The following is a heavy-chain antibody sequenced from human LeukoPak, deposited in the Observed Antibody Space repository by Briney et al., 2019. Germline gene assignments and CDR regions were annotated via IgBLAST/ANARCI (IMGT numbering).Heavy chain of an antibody. V-gene: IGHV4-59*11. J-gene: IGHJ3*02. Sequence: ASETLSLTCTVSVGSISSHYWSWIRQPPGKGLEWIWYIYYSGSTNYNPSLTSRVTISVDTSKNQFSLKLSSVTAADTAVYYCARESLAADAFDIWGQGTMVTVSA. CDR2: IYYSGST. CDR1: VGSISSHY. CDR3: ARESLAADAFDI.